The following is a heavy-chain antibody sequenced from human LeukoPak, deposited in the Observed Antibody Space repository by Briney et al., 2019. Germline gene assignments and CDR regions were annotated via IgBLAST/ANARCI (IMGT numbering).Heavy chain of an antibody. D-gene: IGHD3-22*01. Sequence: ASVKVSCKASGYTFTSYGISWVRQAPGQGLEWMGWISAYNGNTNYAQKLQGRVTMTTDTSTSTAYMELRSLRSDDTAVYYCARDPCHYHDSSGYCNWFDPWGQGTLVTVSS. CDR1: GYTFTSYG. J-gene: IGHJ5*02. CDR2: ISAYNGNT. V-gene: IGHV1-18*01. CDR3: ARDPCHYHDSSGYCNWFDP.